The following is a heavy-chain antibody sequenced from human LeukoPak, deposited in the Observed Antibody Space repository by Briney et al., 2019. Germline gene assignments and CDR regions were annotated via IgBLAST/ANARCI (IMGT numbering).Heavy chain of an antibody. V-gene: IGHV4-28*01. Sequence: SETLTLTCAVSGYSITSSSWWGWIRQPPGKGLEWIGYIYHSGTTYYNPSLQSRVTMSVDTSKNQFSLKLSSVTAVDTAVYYCARKENVYYYFDYWGQGTLVTVSS. CDR2: IYHSGTT. D-gene: IGHD3-10*01. CDR3: ARKENVYYYFDY. CDR1: GYSITSSSW. J-gene: IGHJ4*02.